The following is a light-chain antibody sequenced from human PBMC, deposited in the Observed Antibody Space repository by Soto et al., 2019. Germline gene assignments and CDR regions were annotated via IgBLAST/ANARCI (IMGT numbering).Light chain of an antibody. CDR2: DAS. J-gene: IGKJ4*01. Sequence: EIVLTQSPATLSLSPGERATLSCRASQSVSSYLAWYRKKPGQAPRLLIYDASNRATGIPARFSGSGSGTDFTRSSSSRESEDFAVYYCKQRSNWLTFGGGTKVQIK. CDR1: QSVSSY. CDR3: KQRSNWLT. V-gene: IGKV3-11*01.